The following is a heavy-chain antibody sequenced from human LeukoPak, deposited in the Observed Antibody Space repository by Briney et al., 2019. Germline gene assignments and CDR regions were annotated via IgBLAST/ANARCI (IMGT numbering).Heavy chain of an antibody. J-gene: IGHJ4*02. Sequence: ASVKVSCKACGYSFTGYYIHWVRQAPGQGLDWMGWINPNNGATKYAQKFQGRVTMTRDTSIRRAYMALTRLRSGDTAVYYCARGSETYYDFWSGSSFDYWGQGTLVTVSS. CDR3: ARGSETYYDFWSGSSFDY. CDR2: INPNNGAT. CDR1: GYSFTGYY. D-gene: IGHD3-3*01. V-gene: IGHV1-2*02.